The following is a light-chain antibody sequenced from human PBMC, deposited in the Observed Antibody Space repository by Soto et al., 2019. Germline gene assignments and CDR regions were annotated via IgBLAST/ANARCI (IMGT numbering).Light chain of an antibody. CDR3: HQRQSWPRT. J-gene: IGKJ1*01. V-gene: IGKV3-20*01. CDR1: QSVSSSY. CDR2: RTS. Sequence: EIVLTQSPGTLSLSPGERATLSCRASQSVSSSYLAWYQQKPGQAPRLLIYRTSNRATGIPDRFSGSGSGTDFTLTISRLEPEDFAVYYCHQRQSWPRTFGQGTKVDIK.